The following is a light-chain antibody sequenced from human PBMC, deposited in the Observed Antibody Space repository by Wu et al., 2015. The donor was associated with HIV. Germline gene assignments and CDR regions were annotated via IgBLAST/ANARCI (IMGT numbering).Light chain of an antibody. CDR1: QTISSSY. J-gene: IGKJ5*01. V-gene: IGKV3-20*01. CDR3: QQYGRYPIT. CDR2: GTS. Sequence: IMLTQSPGTLSLSPGERATLSCRASQTISSSYLAWYQQKPGQAPTLLIYGTSSRATGIPDRFSGSGSGTDFTLTISRLEPEDFAVYYCQQYGRYPITFAQGTRL.